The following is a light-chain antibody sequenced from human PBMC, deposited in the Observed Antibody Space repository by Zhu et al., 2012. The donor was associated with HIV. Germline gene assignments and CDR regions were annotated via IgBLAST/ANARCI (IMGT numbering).Light chain of an antibody. CDR2: GAS. V-gene: IGKV3-15*01. CDR1: QNIRND. J-gene: IGKJ1*01. CDR3: QQCSSWPPVT. Sequence: EIVLTQSPATLSVSPGERATLSCRASQNIRNDLAWFQQKLGQAPRLLIRGASTRATGVPDRFSGSGYGTEFTLTISSMQSEDFAVYYCQQCSSWPPVTFGQGTTVEI.